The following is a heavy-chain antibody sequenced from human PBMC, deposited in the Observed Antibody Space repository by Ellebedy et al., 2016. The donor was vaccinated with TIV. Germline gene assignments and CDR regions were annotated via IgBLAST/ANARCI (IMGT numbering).Heavy chain of an antibody. Sequence: GESLKISCAVSGFTFSGSSINWVRQASGKGLGWVGRIRRTANNYATVYAASVKGRFIISSDDSKNTAYLEMNSLKTDDTAVYFCTRMTVGGATRDYWGQGTLVTVSS. CDR3: TRMTVGGATRDY. J-gene: IGHJ4*02. D-gene: IGHD3-16*01. V-gene: IGHV3-73*01. CDR1: GFTFSGSS. CDR2: IRRTANNYAT.